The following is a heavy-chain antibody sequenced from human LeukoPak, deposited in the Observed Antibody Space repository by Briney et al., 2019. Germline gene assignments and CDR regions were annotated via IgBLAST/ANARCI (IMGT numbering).Heavy chain of an antibody. V-gene: IGHV3-11*01. CDR1: GFTFSDYY. D-gene: IGHD5-12*01. CDR2: ISTSGSTI. Sequence: PGGSLRLSCAASGFTFSDYYMSWIRQAPGKGLEWVSYISTSGSTIYYADSVKGRFTISRDNAKNSLYLQMNSLRAEDTAVYYCAKDRSGGYDTPDYWGQGTLVTVSS. CDR3: AKDRSGGYDTPDY. J-gene: IGHJ4*02.